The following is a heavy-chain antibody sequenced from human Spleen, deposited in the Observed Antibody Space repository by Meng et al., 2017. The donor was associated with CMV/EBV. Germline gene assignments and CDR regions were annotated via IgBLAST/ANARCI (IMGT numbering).Heavy chain of an antibody. D-gene: IGHD6-19*01. CDR3: AREPYTTGWPNWFDL. CDR1: EFTVRGTY. Sequence: ASEFTVRGTYMSWVRQAPGRGLEWVSLFYSDGTTKYANSVKGRFTISGDISKNTLSLQMDSLRPDDTAVYYCAREPYTTGWPNWFDLWGRGTLVTVSS. J-gene: IGHJ5*02. V-gene: IGHV3-66*02. CDR2: FYSDGTT.